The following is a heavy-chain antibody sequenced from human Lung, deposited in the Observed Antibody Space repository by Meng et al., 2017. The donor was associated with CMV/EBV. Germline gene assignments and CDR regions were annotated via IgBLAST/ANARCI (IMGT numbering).Heavy chain of an antibody. CDR2: IYHSGST. CDR3: ASFPPPGKQWLVTDY. D-gene: IGHD6-19*01. V-gene: IGHV4-4*02. CDR1: GGSMSSSNW. Sequence: LQLQESGPGLVTPSWTLSLTCAVSGGSMSSSNWCSLVRQPPGKGLECIGDIYHSGSTNYNPSLKSRVTISVDKSNNQFCLKLSSVTAADTAVYYCASFPPPGKQWLVTDYWGQGTLVTVSS. J-gene: IGHJ4*02.